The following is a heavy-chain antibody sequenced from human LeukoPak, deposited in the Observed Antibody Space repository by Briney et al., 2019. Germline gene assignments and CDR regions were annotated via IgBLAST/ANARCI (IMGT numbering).Heavy chain of an antibody. CDR2: ISSTGTYI. Sequence: NSGGSLRLSCAASGFTFSTYSMNWVRQAPGKGLEWVSAISSTGTYIYYADSVKGRFTISRDNAKNSLYLQMNSLRAEDTAVYYCARHTAPTSYSSSWYDYWGQGTLVTVSS. J-gene: IGHJ4*02. V-gene: IGHV3-21*01. CDR3: ARHTAPTSYSSSWYDY. CDR1: GFTFSTYS. D-gene: IGHD6-13*01.